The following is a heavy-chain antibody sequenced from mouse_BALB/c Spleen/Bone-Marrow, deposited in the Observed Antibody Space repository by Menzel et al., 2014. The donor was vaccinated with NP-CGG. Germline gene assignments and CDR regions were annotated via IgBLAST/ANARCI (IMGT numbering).Heavy chain of an antibody. CDR2: INPYNGGT. CDR3: ARDYDYGNYAMDY. Sequence: EVQGVESGPELVKPGASMKISCKASGYSFTGYSMNWVKQSHGKNLEWIGLINPYNGGTSYNQKFKGKATITVDKSSSTAYMELLSLTSEDSAVYYCARDYDYGNYAMDYWGRGTSVTVSS. V-gene: IGHV1-18*01. J-gene: IGHJ4*01. CDR1: GYSFTGYS. D-gene: IGHD2-4*01.